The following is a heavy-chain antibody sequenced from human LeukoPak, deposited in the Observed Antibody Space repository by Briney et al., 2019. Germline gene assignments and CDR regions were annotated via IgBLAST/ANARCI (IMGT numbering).Heavy chain of an antibody. CDR1: GFTFSSYA. CDR2: ISGSGGST. J-gene: IGHJ4*02. V-gene: IGHV3-23*01. CDR3: AKDRWGFYGDHLLDY. D-gene: IGHD4-17*01. Sequence: GGSLRLSCAASGFTFSSYAMSWVRRAPGKGLELVSAISGSGGSTYYADSVKGRFTISRDNSKNTLYLQMNSLRAEDTAVYYCAKDRWGFYGDHLLDYWGQGTLVTVSS.